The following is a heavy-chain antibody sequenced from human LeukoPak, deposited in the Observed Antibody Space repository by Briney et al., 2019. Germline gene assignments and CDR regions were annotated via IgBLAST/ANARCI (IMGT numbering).Heavy chain of an antibody. CDR1: GYSFTSYW. CDR3: ARRGYGNYQHTFDY. V-gene: IGHV5-51*01. J-gene: IGHJ4*02. Sequence: GESLKISCKGSGYSFTSYWIGWVRQVPGKGLEWMGIIYPGDSDTTYSPSFRGQVTISADKSITTAFLQWGSLKASDTAIYYCARRGYGNYQHTFDYWGQGALVTVSS. D-gene: IGHD4-17*01. CDR2: IYPGDSDT.